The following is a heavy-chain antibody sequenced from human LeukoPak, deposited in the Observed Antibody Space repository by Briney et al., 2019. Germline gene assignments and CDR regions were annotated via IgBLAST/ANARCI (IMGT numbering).Heavy chain of an antibody. CDR2: IRRDGNVE. CDR1: GFTFSSYS. CDR3: ATVLYSSGWYFEN. Sequence: GGSLRLSCAASGFTFSSYSMNWVRQAPGKGLELVANIRRDGNVEYYVDSVKGRFTISRDNAKNSLYLQMSSLRAEDTAVYYCATVLYSSGWYFENWGQGTLVTVSS. V-gene: IGHV3-7*01. D-gene: IGHD6-19*01. J-gene: IGHJ4*02.